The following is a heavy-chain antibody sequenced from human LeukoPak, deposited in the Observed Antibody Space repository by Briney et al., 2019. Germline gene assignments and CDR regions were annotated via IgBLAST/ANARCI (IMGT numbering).Heavy chain of an antibody. Sequence: GASVKVSCKASGYTFTSYDINWVRQATGQGLERMGWMNPNSGNTGYAQKFQGRVTITADESTSTAYMELSSLRSEDTAVYYCAREGPRDGYNLYYFDYWGQGTLVTVSS. CDR3: AREGPRDGYNLYYFDY. CDR2: MNPNSGNT. J-gene: IGHJ4*02. V-gene: IGHV1-8*03. D-gene: IGHD5-24*01. CDR1: GYTFTSYD.